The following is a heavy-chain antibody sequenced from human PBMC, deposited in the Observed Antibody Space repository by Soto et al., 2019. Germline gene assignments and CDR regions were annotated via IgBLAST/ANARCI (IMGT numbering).Heavy chain of an antibody. CDR3: ARGRNGMDV. V-gene: IGHV1-8*01. Sequence: QAQLVQSGAEVKKPGASVKVSCKASGDTFTNYDINWVRQATGQGLEWMGRMNPNSGNTGYAQKVQGRVTMTRNTSTTTAYMELSSLRSEDTAVYYCARGRNGMDVWGQGTRVTVSS. CDR2: MNPNSGNT. J-gene: IGHJ6*02. CDR1: GDTFTNYD.